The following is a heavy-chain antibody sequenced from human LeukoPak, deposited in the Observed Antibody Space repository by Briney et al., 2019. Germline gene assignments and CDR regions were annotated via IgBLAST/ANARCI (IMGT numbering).Heavy chain of an antibody. V-gene: IGHV4-34*01. CDR2: INHSGST. CDR1: GGSFSGYY. J-gene: IGHJ4*02. Sequence: SETLSLTCAVYGGSFSGYYWSWIRQPPGKGLEWIGEINHSGSTNYNPSLKSRVTISVDTSKNQFSLKLSSVTAADTAVYYCARGLGANIAMAGTFGYWGQGTLVTVSS. CDR3: ARGLGANIAMAGTFGY. D-gene: IGHD6-19*01.